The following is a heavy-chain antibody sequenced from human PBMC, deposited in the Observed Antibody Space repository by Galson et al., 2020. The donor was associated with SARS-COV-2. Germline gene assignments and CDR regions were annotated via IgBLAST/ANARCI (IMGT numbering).Heavy chain of an antibody. CDR1: GGSISSYY. D-gene: IGHD3-22*01. J-gene: IGHJ4*02. CDR3: ARADSSGYYYGEIDY. Sequence: SETLSLTCTVSGGSISSYYWSWIRQPPGKGLEWIGYIYYSGSTNYNPSLKSRVTISVDTSKNQFSLKLSSVTAADTAVYYCARADSSGYYYGEIDYWGQGTLVTVSS. CDR2: IYYSGST. V-gene: IGHV4-59*13.